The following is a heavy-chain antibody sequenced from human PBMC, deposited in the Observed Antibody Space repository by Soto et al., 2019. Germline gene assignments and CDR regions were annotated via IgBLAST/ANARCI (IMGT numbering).Heavy chain of an antibody. J-gene: IGHJ6*03. D-gene: IGHD4-4*01. CDR2: ISSSSSYV. CDR3: ARVHSNYMDV. V-gene: IGHV3-21*01. CDR1: GFTFSSYS. Sequence: AGGSLRLSCAASGFTFSSYSMNWVRQAPGKGLEWVSSISSSSSYVYYADSVKGRFTISRDNAKNSLYLQMNSLRAEDTAVYYCARVHSNYMDVWGKGTTVTVSS.